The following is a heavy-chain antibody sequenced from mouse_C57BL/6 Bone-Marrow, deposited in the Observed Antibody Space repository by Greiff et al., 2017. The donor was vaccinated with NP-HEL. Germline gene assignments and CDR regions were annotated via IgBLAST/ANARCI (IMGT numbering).Heavy chain of an antibody. CDR2: IYPRSGNT. CDR3: AREGAYYYGSSYGWFAY. CDR1: GYTFTSYG. D-gene: IGHD1-1*01. Sequence: VKLMESGAELARPGASVKLSCKASGYTFTSYGISWVKQRTGQGLEWIGEIYPRSGNTYYNEKFKGKATLTADKSSSTAYMELRSLTSEDSAVYFCAREGAYYYGSSYGWFAYWGQGTLVTVSA. V-gene: IGHV1-81*01. J-gene: IGHJ3*01.